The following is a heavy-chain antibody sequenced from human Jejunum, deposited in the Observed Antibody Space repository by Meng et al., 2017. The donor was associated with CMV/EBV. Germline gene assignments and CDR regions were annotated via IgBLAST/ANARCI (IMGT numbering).Heavy chain of an antibody. Sequence: FTVTNDPMHWIRQAPGKGLEWGAFIRYNGNKKFYADAVKVRFTISRDNSNSTLYLQMNSLRAEDTAVYYCAKVVRSGDYYYGMDVWGLGTTVTVSS. V-gene: IGHV3-30*02. J-gene: IGHJ6*02. CDR1: FTVTNDP. D-gene: IGHD3-10*01. CDR2: IRYNGNKK. CDR3: AKVVRSGDYYYGMDV.